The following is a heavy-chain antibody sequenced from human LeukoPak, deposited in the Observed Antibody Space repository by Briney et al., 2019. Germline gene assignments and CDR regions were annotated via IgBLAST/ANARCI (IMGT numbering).Heavy chain of an antibody. V-gene: IGHV1-69*05. J-gene: IGHJ3*02. CDR1: GGTFSSYA. CDR3: ARERMIYQVVTSDAFDI. D-gene: IGHD4-23*01. CDR2: IIPIFGTA. Sequence: GASVKVSCKASGGTFSSYAISWVRQAPGQGLEWMGGIIPIFGTANYAQKFQGRVTITTDESTSTAYMELSRLRSDDTAVYYCARERMIYQVVTSDAFDIWGQGTMVTVSS.